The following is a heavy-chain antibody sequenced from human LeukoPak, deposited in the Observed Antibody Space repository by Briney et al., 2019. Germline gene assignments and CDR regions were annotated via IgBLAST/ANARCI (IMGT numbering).Heavy chain of an antibody. CDR1: GFTVSSNY. CDR2: IYSGGST. V-gene: IGHV3-66*01. CDR3: AKDRYCSSTSCQFDY. J-gene: IGHJ4*02. D-gene: IGHD2-2*01. Sequence: GGSLRLSCAASGFTVSSNYMSWVRQAPGKGLEWVSVIYSGGSTYYADSVKGRFTISRDNSKNTLYLQMNSLRAEDTAVYYCAKDRYCSSTSCQFDYWGQGTLVTVSS.